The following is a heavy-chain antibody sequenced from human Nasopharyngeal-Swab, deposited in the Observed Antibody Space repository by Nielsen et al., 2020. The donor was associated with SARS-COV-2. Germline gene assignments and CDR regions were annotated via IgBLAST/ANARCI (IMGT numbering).Heavy chain of an antibody. CDR1: GFIFNSYG. J-gene: IGHJ4*02. Sequence: GESLKISCEASGFIFNSYGMNLVRQAPGKGLEWISYISDDNTIFYADSVKGRFTISRDNAKNSLDLQMNRLRDEDTDVYYCARDLELLTNYYALDYWGQGTLVTVSS. CDR3: ARDLELLTNYYALDY. D-gene: IGHD3-9*01. CDR2: ISDDNTI. V-gene: IGHV3-48*02.